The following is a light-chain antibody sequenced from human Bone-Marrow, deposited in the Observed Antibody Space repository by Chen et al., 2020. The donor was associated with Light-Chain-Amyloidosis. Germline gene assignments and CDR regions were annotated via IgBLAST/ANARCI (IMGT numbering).Light chain of an antibody. CDR3: QQYNDWPRT. CDR2: GVT. Sequence: EIVMTQSPATLSVSPGERATLSCRASQSVGSKLAWYQQKPGQAPRLLTYGVTTRATGVAARFSGSGSGTEFTLTISSLQSEDFAVYYCQQYNDWPRTFGQGTKVEIK. V-gene: IGKV3-15*01. J-gene: IGKJ1*01. CDR1: QSVGSK.